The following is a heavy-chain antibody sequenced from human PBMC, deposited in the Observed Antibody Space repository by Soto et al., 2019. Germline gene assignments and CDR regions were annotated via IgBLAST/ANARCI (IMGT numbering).Heavy chain of an antibody. CDR2: IYYSGST. CDR1: SGCMSSGDDY. V-gene: IGHV4-30-4*01. J-gene: IGHJ6*02. D-gene: IGHD5-18*01. Sequence: SETLSLTCTVSSGCMSSGDDYWSWIRQPPGKGLEWIGYIYYSGSTYYNPSPKRRVTIPVDTSKNQCSLKLSSVTAADTAVYYCARASPVVTDVWGQGTTVTVSS. CDR3: ARASPVVTDV.